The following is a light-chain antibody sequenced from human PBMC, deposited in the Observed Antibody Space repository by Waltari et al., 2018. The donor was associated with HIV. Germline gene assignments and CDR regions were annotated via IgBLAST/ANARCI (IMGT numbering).Light chain of an antibody. J-gene: IGLJ3*02. Sequence: PAQSITISCTGTTTDFVSWYQQYPSKAPQLILYRVDSRPSGISLRFSASQSGYTASLTISGLQAEDEAHYYCSSFVSPHTWMFGGGTTLTVL. CDR2: RVD. V-gene: IGLV2-14*01. CDR1: TTDFV. CDR3: SSFVSPHTWM.